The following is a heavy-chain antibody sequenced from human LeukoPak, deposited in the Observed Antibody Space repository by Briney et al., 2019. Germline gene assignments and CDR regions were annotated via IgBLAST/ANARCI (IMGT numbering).Heavy chain of an antibody. CDR1: GGTFSSYA. D-gene: IGHD3-22*01. CDR3: AREPAYYDSSGTFDY. Sequence: SVKVSCKASGGTFSSYAISWVRQAPGQGLEWMGGIIPIFGTANYAQKFQGRVTITADKSTSTAYMELSSLRSEDTAVYYCAREPAYYDSSGTFDYWGQGTLVTVSS. CDR2: IIPIFGTA. V-gene: IGHV1-69*06. J-gene: IGHJ4*02.